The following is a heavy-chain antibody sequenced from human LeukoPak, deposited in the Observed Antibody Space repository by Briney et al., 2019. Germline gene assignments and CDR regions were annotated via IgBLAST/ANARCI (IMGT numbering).Heavy chain of an antibody. CDR2: IIGSGVST. D-gene: IGHD3-10*01. CDR1: GFTFRSYV. V-gene: IGHV3-23*01. J-gene: IGHJ4*02. CDR3: AKGSSGSFYSHFDY. Sequence: GGSLRLSCAASGFTFRSYVMNWVRQAPGKGLEWVSAIIGSGVSTYYADSVKGRFTISRDNSKNTLYLQMNSLRAEDTAVYYCAKGSSGSFYSHFDYWGQGTLVTVSS.